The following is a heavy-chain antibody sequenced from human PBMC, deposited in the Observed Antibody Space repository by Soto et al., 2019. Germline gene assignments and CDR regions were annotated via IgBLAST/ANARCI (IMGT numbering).Heavy chain of an antibody. V-gene: IGHV4-31*03. D-gene: IGHD6-6*01. CDR2: IYYSGRT. J-gene: IGHJ5*02. CDR1: GGSISSGGYY. Sequence: SETLSLTCTVSGGSISSGGYYWSWIRQHPGKGLEWIGYIYYSGRTYYNPSLHGRVSIAVDTTENQFSLKLTSVTAADMSVYYCARGSFSSSSSWFDPWCRGTLVTVSS. CDR3: ARGSFSSSSSWFDP.